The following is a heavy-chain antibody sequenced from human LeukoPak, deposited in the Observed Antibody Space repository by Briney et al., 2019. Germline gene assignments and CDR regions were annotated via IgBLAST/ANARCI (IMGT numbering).Heavy chain of an antibody. D-gene: IGHD2-2*01. CDR2: INSDGSST. CDR3: AIEQGYCSSTSCYVGAFDI. J-gene: IGHJ3*02. Sequence: GGSLRLSCAASGFTFSSYWLHWVRPAPGKGLVWVSRINSDGSSTSYADSVKGRFTISRDNAKNTLYLQMNSLRAEDTAVYYCAIEQGYCSSTSCYVGAFDIWGQGTMVTVSS. CDR1: GFTFSSYW. V-gene: IGHV3-74*01.